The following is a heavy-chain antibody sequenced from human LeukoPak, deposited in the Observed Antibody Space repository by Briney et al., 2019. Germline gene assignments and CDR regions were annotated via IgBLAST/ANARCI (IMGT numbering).Heavy chain of an antibody. J-gene: IGHJ4*02. V-gene: IGHV3-23*01. CDR2: ISASGGTI. Sequence: GGSLRLSCAASGFTFTNYAMSWVRQAPGKGLEWVSAISASGGTIYYADSVKGRFTISRDNSKNTLYLQMNSLRAEDTAVYYCAKEEGYDFAFFDCWGQGILVTVSS. D-gene: IGHD5-12*01. CDR3: AKEEGYDFAFFDC. CDR1: GFTFTNYA.